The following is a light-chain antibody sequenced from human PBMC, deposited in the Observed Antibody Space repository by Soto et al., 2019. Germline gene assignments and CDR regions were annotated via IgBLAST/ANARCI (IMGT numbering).Light chain of an antibody. J-gene: IGKJ5*01. CDR2: GVS. CDR3: QQYGSSPLIT. Sequence: EMVMTQSPATLSVSPGGRATLSCSASQSFSSNLAWYQQKPGQAPKFLIYGVSSRATGIPDRFSGSGSGTDFTLTISRLEPEDFAVYHCQQYGSSPLITFGQGTRLEI. CDR1: QSFSSN. V-gene: IGKV3-20*01.